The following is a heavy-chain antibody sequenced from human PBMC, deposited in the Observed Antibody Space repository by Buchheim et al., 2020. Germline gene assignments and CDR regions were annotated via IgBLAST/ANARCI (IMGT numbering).Heavy chain of an antibody. D-gene: IGHD3-10*01. Sequence: QVQLQASGPGLVKPSETLSLTCSVSGGSISSYYWSWIRQSPGKGLEWIGYIYYSRDSNYNPSFNSRVTISADTSKNQFSLKLSSVTAADTAVYYCARGIFVRGVSPREAWFDPWGQGTL. J-gene: IGHJ5*02. CDR2: IYYSRDS. CDR3: ARGIFVRGVSPREAWFDP. V-gene: IGHV4-59*01. CDR1: GGSISSYY.